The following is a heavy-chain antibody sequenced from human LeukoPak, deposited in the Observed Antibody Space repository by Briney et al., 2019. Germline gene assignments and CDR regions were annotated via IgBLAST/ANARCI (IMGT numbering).Heavy chain of an antibody. CDR2: ISSSSSTI. CDR1: GFTFSSYS. D-gene: IGHD6-13*01. V-gene: IGHV3-48*04. Sequence: GGSLRLSCAASGFTFSSYSMNWVRQAPGKGLEWVSYISSSSSTIYYADSVKGRITISRDNAKNSLYLQMNSLRAQDTAVYYCARGGSSRHDNWGQGTLVTVSS. J-gene: IGHJ4*02. CDR3: ARGGSSRHDN.